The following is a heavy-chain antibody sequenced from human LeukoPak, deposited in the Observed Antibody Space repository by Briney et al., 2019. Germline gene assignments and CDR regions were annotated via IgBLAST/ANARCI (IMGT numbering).Heavy chain of an antibody. CDR2: ISYDGSNK. V-gene: IGHV3-30*18. Sequence: PGRSLRLSCAASGFTFSSYGMHWVRQAPGKGLEWVAVISYDGSNKYYADSVKGRFTISRDNSKNTLYLQMNSLRAEDTAVHYCAKGFHYYGSGSPPYNYWGQGTLVTVSS. J-gene: IGHJ4*02. CDR3: AKGFHYYGSGSPPYNY. D-gene: IGHD3-10*01. CDR1: GFTFSSYG.